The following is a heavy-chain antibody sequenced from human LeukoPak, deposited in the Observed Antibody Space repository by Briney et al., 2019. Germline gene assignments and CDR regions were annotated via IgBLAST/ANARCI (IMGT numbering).Heavy chain of an antibody. J-gene: IGHJ3*02. CDR3: ARDPNGDYVGAFDI. V-gene: IGHV3-23*01. CDR2: IRGSGGGT. CDR1: GFAFSNYA. D-gene: IGHD4-17*01. Sequence: GGSLRLSCAASGFAFSNYAMMWLRQAPEKGPEWVSAIRGSGGGTEYADSVRGRFTISRDNSKNTLYLQMNRLRAEDTAVYYCARDPNGDYVGAFDILGQGTMVTVSS.